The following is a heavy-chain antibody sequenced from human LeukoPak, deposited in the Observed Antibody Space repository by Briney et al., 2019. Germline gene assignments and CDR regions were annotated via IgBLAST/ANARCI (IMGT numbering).Heavy chain of an antibody. J-gene: IGHJ6*03. Sequence: GGSLRLSCTASGFDFPSYWMSWVRQAPGKGLEWVANIKGDGSEEYYVDSVKGRFTISRDNAENSLFLQMNSLRVEDTAVYYCAREEVDPISFYYYYMDVWGKGTAVTAS. CDR2: IKGDGSEE. V-gene: IGHV3-7*01. D-gene: IGHD1-26*01. CDR1: GFDFPSYW. CDR3: AREEVDPISFYYYYMDV.